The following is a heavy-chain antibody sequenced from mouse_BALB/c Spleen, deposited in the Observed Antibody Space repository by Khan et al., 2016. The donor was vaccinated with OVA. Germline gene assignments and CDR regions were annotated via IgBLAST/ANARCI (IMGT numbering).Heavy chain of an antibody. CDR3: TRGGYSSFAY. CDR1: GYSFTNYL. Sequence: VQLQQPGTVLARPGSSVKMSCKTSGYSFTNYLIHWVKQRPGQGLEWIGDIYPGNSETTYNQKLKDKAKLTADTSASTAYMELSSLTNEDFAVYYCTRGGYSSFAYWGQGTLVTVSA. D-gene: IGHD2-12*01. CDR2: IYPGNSET. V-gene: IGHV1-5*01. J-gene: IGHJ3*01.